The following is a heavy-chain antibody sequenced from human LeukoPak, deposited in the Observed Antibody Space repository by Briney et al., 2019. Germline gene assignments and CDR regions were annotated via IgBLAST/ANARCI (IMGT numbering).Heavy chain of an antibody. D-gene: IGHD5-18*01. CDR3: TTIKRGNIFGYFDF. CDR1: GGSMTTHH. V-gene: IGHV4-59*11. Sequence: SETLSLTCTVSGGSMTTHHWNWIRQTPGKGLGWIGYVFDSGRTKENPSLKSRVTLSADTSKNQLSLRLSSVTAADTAVYYCTTIKRGNIFGYFDFWGQGILVTVTS. CDR2: VFDSGRT. J-gene: IGHJ4*02.